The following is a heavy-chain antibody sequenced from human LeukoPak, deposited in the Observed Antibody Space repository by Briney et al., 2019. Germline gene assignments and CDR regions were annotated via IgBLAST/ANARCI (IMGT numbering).Heavy chain of an antibody. CDR2: IYYSGST. CDR1: GGSISSYY. J-gene: IGHJ6*03. V-gene: IGHV4-59*12. Sequence: SETLSLTCTVSGGSISSYYWSWIRQPPGKGLEWIGYIYYSGSTNYNPSLKSRVTISVDTSKNQFSLKLSSVTAADTAVYYCARRYYGSGSYYYYYYYMDVWGKGTTVTISS. D-gene: IGHD3-10*01. CDR3: ARRYYGSGSYYYYYYYMDV.